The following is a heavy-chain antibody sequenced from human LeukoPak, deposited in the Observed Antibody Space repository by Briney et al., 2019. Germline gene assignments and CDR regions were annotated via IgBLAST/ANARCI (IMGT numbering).Heavy chain of an antibody. V-gene: IGHV4-4*07. J-gene: IGHJ4*02. CDR3: ARDSAMNYYDSSGYKF. D-gene: IGHD3-22*01. CDR1: GGSISSYY. CDR2: IYTSGST. Sequence: SETLSLTCTVSGGSISSYYWSWIRQPAGKGLEWIGRIYTSGSTNYNPSLKSRVTISVDTSKNQFSLKLSSVTAADTAVYYCARDSAMNYYDSSGYKFWGQGTLVTVSS.